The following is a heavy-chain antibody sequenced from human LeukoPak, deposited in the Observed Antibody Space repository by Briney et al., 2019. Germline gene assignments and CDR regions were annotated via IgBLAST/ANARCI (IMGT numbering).Heavy chain of an antibody. V-gene: IGHV3-23*01. CDR3: PKDAAYRSSSNFDY. CDR1: GFTFSSYG. J-gene: IGHJ4*02. D-gene: IGHD6-6*01. Sequence: PGGSLRLSCAASGFTFSSYGMSWVRQAPGKGLEWVSTVGSSGGSTYFADSVKGRFSISRSNTKNTLYLQMNSLRADDTAVYYCPKDAAYRSSSNFDYWGQGTMVTVSS. CDR2: VGSSGGST.